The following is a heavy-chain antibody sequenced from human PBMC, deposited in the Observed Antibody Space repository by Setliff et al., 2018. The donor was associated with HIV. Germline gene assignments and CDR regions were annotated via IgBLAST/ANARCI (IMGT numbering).Heavy chain of an antibody. CDR3: ARTYSSNWYIDY. Sequence: PSETLSLTCTVSGASITTDTYYWAWIRQPPGKGLEWIGSIYHRGSTYDSPSLKSRVTISVDTSKNQFSLKLSSVTAADTAIYYCARTYSSNWYIDYWGQGTLVTVSS. J-gene: IGHJ4*02. CDR2: IYHRGST. V-gene: IGHV4-39*07. CDR1: GASITTDTYY. D-gene: IGHD6-13*01.